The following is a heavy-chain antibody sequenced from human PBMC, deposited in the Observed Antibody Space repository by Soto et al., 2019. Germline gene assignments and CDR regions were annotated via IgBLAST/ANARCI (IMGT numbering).Heavy chain of an antibody. CDR2: IKHDGSEK. V-gene: IGHV3-7*01. CDR3: VRLRGTANCDY. J-gene: IGHJ4*02. CDR1: GFTFSGYW. D-gene: IGHD3-16*01. Sequence: EVQLVESGGGLVQPGGSLRLSCAASGFTFSGYWMSWVRQAPGKGLESVANIKHDGSEKNYVDSVKGRFAISRDNTQNSLSLQMNSLRAEDTAVYYCVRLRGTANCDYWGQGTLVTVSS.